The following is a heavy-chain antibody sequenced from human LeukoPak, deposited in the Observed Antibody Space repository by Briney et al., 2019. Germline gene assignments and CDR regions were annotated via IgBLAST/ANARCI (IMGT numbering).Heavy chain of an antibody. CDR3: ARGGHGYYDSSGYYGY. CDR1: GFTFSSYS. CDR2: ISSSSSTI. D-gene: IGHD3-22*01. V-gene: IGHV3-48*01. Sequence: GGSLRLSCAASGFTFSSYSMNWVRQAPGKGLEWVSYISSSSSTIYYADSVKGRFTISRDNAKNSQYLQMNSLRAEDTAVYYCARGGHGYYDSSGYYGYWGQGTLVTVSS. J-gene: IGHJ4*02.